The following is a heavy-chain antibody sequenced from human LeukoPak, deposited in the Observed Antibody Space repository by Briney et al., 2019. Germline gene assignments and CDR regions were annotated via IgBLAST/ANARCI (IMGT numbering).Heavy chain of an antibody. Sequence: GRSLRLSCAASGFTFSDSGMYWVRQSPGKGLEWVALIWYDGSNKYYADSAKGRFTISRDNSKNTLYLQMNSLRAEDTAVYYCAKGRWVQPAGYLDFSGQGTLVTVSA. CDR3: AKGRWVQPAGYLDF. CDR2: IWYDGSNK. V-gene: IGHV3-33*06. J-gene: IGHJ4*02. D-gene: IGHD5-24*01. CDR1: GFTFSDSG.